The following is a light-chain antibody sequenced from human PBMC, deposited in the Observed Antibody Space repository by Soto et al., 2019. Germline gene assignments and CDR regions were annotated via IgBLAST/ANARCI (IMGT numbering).Light chain of an antibody. V-gene: IGKV4-1*01. CDR3: QQYYSTPIT. Sequence: DIMRTHSPDSIAVSLGERATIHCKCRQSVFYSSNNKNYLAWYQQKPGQPPKMLIYWASTRESGVPDRFSGSGSGTDFTLTISSLQAEDVAVYYCQQYYSTPITFGQGTRLEIK. CDR2: WAS. J-gene: IGKJ5*01. CDR1: QSVFYSSNNKNY.